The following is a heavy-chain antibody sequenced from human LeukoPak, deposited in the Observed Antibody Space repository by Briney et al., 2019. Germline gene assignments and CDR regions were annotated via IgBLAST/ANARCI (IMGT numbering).Heavy chain of an antibody. J-gene: IGHJ1*01. CDR3: ARVGVAWDIVVVPAAGYFQH. Sequence: GGSLRLSCAASGFTFSSYAMHWLRQGPGKGLEWVAVISFDGSNKYYADYVKGRFTIARDNSKNTLYLKMNSLRAEDTAVYYCARVGVAWDIVVVPAAGYFQHWGQGTLVTVSS. D-gene: IGHD2-2*01. V-gene: IGHV3-30*04. CDR2: ISFDGSNK. CDR1: GFTFSSYA.